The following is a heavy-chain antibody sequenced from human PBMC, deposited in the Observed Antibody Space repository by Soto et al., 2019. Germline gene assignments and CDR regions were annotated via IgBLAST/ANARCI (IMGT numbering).Heavy chain of an antibody. CDR3: MLGSGWKDFDY. J-gene: IGHJ4*02. CDR2: IYYSGST. Sequence: SETLSLTCTVSGGSITSSSYCWGWIRQPPGKGLEWIGNIYYSGSTYYNPSLKSRVTISVDTSKNQFSLKLSSVTAADTAVYYCMLGSGWKDFDYWGQGTLVTVSS. V-gene: IGHV4-39*01. CDR1: GGSITSSSYC. D-gene: IGHD3-22*01.